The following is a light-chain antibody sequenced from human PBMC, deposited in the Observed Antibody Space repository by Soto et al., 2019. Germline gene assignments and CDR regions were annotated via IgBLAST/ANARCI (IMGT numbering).Light chain of an antibody. CDR1: SSDVGGYNY. V-gene: IGLV2-14*01. Sequence: QAVVTQPASVSGSPGQSIAISCTGTSSDVGGYNYVSWYQQHPGKAPKLMIYDVSNRPSGVSDRFSGSKSGNTASLTISGLQAEDEADYYCSSYRTSSTAVLFGGGTKVTVL. CDR2: DVS. J-gene: IGLJ2*01. CDR3: SSYRTSSTAVL.